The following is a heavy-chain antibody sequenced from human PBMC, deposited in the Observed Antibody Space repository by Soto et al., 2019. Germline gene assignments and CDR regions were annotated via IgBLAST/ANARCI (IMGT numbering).Heavy chain of an antibody. D-gene: IGHD3-10*01. CDR1: GFTFSDYY. J-gene: IGHJ6*02. Sequence: SGGSLRLSCAASGFTFSDYYMSWIRQAPGKGLEWVSYISSSSSYTNYADSVKGRLTISRDNAKNSLYLQMKSLRAEDTAVYYCARVSHAAGSGSHYRSPCYYGMDVWGQGTPVTVSS. V-gene: IGHV3-11*06. CDR3: ARVSHAAGSGSHYRSPCYYGMDV. CDR2: ISSSSSYT.